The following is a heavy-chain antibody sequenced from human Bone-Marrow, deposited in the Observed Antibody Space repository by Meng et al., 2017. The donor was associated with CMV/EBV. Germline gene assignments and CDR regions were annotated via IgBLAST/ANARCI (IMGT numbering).Heavy chain of an antibody. CDR1: GGSISSGGYY. V-gene: IGHV4-31*03. CDR3: AGGYYPYYGMDV. D-gene: IGHD3-22*01. Sequence: SETLSLTCTVSGGSISSGGYYWSWIRQHPGKGLEWIGYIYYSGSTYYNPSLKSRVTISVDTSKNQFSLKLSSVTAADTAVYYCAGGYYPYYGMDVWGQGTTVTVSS. CDR2: IYYSGST. J-gene: IGHJ6*01.